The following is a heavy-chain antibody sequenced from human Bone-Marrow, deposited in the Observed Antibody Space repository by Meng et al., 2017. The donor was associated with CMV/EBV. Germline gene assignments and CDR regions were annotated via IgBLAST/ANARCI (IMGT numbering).Heavy chain of an antibody. J-gene: IGHJ4*02. CDR3: ARTGARSHYYYDSSGIRYFDY. V-gene: IGHV4-34*01. CDR1: GGSFSGYY. Sequence: GSLRLSCAVYGGSFSGYYWSWIRQPPGKGLEWIGEINHSGSTNYNPSLKSRVTISVDTSKNQFSLKLSSVTAADTAVYYCARTGARSHYYYDSSGIRYFDYWGQGNLV. CDR2: INHSGST. D-gene: IGHD3-22*01.